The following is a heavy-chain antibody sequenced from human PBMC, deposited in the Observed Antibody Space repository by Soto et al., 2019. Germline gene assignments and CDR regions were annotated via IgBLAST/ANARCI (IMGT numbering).Heavy chain of an antibody. J-gene: IGHJ3*02. CDR1: GFTFSDYG. CDR2: ISFAGSNK. D-gene: IGHD2-8*01. Sequence: QVQLVESGGGVVQPGRSLRLSCAASGFTFSDYGIHWVRQAPGKGLEWVAVISFAGSNKYFADSVQGRFTISRDNSQNTLYRQMNSLRAEDTAVYFCARQVIPHTNGLDKWCQETMVTVSS. CDR3: ARQVIPHTNGLDK. V-gene: IGHV3-30*03.